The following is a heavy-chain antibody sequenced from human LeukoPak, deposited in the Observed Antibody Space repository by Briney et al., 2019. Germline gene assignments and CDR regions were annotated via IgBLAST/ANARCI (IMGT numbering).Heavy chain of an antibody. CDR1: GFTFSTYA. D-gene: IGHD1-20*01. J-gene: IGHJ4*02. CDR2: IGAGGGSS. Sequence: GGSLRLSCAASGFTFSTYAMSWVRQAPGKGLEWVSPIGAGGGSSYYADSVKGRFTISRDSSKNTLYLQMNNLRPEDTAVYYCVKETGITGAGDCWGQGTLVTVSS. CDR3: VKETGITGAGDC. V-gene: IGHV3-23*01.